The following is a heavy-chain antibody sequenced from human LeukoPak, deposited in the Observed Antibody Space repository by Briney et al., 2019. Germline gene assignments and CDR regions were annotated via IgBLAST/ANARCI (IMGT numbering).Heavy chain of an antibody. D-gene: IGHD6-19*01. CDR1: GFTFSTYL. V-gene: IGHV3-74*01. J-gene: IGHJ3*02. CDR2: INSDGSRT. CDR3: ARPETQYSSGLDGFDI. Sequence: GGSLRLSCAASGFTFSTYLMHWVRQAPGKGLVGVSRINSDGSRTTYADSVKGRFTISRDNAKNTLYLQMNSLRTEDTAVYYCARPETQYSSGLDGFDIWGQGTMVTVSS.